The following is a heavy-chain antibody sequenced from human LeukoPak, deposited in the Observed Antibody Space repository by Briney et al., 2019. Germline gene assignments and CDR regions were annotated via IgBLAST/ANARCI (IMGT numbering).Heavy chain of an antibody. V-gene: IGHV4-61*02. D-gene: IGHD6-19*01. CDR3: ARERAVAGPYYFDY. CDR2: IYTSGST. J-gene: IGHJ4*02. Sequence: SETLSLTCTVSGGSISSGSYFWSWIRQPAGKGLEWIGRIYTSGSTNYNPSLKSRITISLDTSMNQFSLNLSSVTAAETAVYYCARERAVAGPYYFDYWGPAILVTVSS. CDR1: GGSISSGSYF.